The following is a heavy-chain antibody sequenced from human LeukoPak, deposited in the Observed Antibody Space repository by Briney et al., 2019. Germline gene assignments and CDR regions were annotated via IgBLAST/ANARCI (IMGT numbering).Heavy chain of an antibody. D-gene: IGHD3-16*01. CDR3: AKALGGYYFDY. V-gene: IGHV3-23*01. J-gene: IGHJ4*02. Sequence: PGGSLRLSCAASGFTFSSYGMSWVRQAPGQGLEWVSSISGSGGNTYYADSVKGRFTISRDNSKNTLFLHMNSLRAEDTAVYYCAKALGGYYFDYWGQGTLVTVSS. CDR2: ISGSGGNT. CDR1: GFTFSSYG.